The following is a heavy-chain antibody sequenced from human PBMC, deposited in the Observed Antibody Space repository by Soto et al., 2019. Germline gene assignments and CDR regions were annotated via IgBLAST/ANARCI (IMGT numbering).Heavy chain of an antibody. V-gene: IGHV1-8*01. CDR2: INPNCGNI. Sequence: GASVKVSCKASGGTFTTSDIKWVRPATGHGLEWMGWINPNCGNIGYAQRFQGRVTMTRDTAIRTAYMEVSSLRSDDTAVYYCARGRASGSYYLLDYWGEGTLVTVSS. J-gene: IGHJ4*02. CDR1: GGTFTTSD. CDR3: ARGRASGSYYLLDY. D-gene: IGHD3-10*01.